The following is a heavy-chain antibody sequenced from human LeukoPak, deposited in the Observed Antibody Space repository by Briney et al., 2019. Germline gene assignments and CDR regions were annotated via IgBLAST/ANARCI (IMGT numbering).Heavy chain of an antibody. D-gene: IGHD2-2*01. CDR3: ARETTWDCSCTSCYGKGRSTHYYYYGMDV. Sequence: ASVKVSCKASGYTFTSYGISWVRQAPGQGLEWMGWISAYNGNTNYAQKLQGRVTMTTDTSTSTAYMELRSLRSDDTAVYYCARETTWDCSCTSCYGKGRSTHYYYYGMDVWGQGTTVTVSS. V-gene: IGHV1-18*01. CDR1: GYTFTSYG. J-gene: IGHJ6*02. CDR2: ISAYNGNT.